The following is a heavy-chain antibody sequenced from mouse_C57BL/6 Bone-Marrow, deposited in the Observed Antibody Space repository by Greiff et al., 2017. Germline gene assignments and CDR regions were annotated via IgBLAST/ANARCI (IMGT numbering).Heavy chain of an antibody. J-gene: IGHJ4*01. CDR1: GFTFSDYG. Sequence: VQLVESGAGLVKPGGSLKLSCAASGFTFSDYGMHWVRQAPEQGLEWVAYISSGSSTIYYADKVTGRFTISTYNAENTLFMQMTRLRSEYTAMYYCARHYGSSDGYAMDYWGQGTSVTVSS. V-gene: IGHV5-17*01. CDR2: ISSGSSTI. CDR3: ARHYGSSDGYAMDY. D-gene: IGHD1-1*01.